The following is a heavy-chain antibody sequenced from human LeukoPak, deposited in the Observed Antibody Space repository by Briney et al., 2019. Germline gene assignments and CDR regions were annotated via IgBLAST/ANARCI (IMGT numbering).Heavy chain of an antibody. V-gene: IGHV3-23*01. D-gene: IGHD2-15*01. CDR2: ISGSGGST. CDR3: ASTLGYCSGGSCSTRRPLDY. J-gene: IGHJ4*02. Sequence: PGGSLRLSCAASGLTFSSYAMSWVRQAPGKGLEWVSAISGSGGSTYYADSVKGRFTISRDNSKNTLYLQMNSLRAEDTAVYYCASTLGYCSGGSCSTRRPLDYWGQGTLVTVSS. CDR1: GLTFSSYA.